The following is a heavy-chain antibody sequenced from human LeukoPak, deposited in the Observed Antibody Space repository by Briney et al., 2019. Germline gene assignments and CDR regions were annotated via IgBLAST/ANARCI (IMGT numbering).Heavy chain of an antibody. V-gene: IGHV3-30*18. CDR3: AKGLGIAAAGLAPDYYYGMDV. CDR2: ISYDGSNK. Sequence: GRSLRLSCAASGFTFSSYGMHWVRQAPGKGLEWVVVISYDGSNKYYADSVKGRFTISRDNSKNTLYLQMNSLRAEDTAVYYCAKGLGIAAAGLAPDYYYGMDVWGQGTTVTVSS. CDR1: GFTFSSYG. D-gene: IGHD6-13*01. J-gene: IGHJ6*02.